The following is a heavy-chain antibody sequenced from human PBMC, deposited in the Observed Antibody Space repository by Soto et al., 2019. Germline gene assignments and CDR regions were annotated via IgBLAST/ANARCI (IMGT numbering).Heavy chain of an antibody. J-gene: IGHJ5*02. D-gene: IGHD6-13*01. CDR3: ARSSIAAAPGGWFDP. V-gene: IGHV4-39*01. CDR1: GGSISSSSYY. CDR2: FYYSGST. Sequence: SEKQSLTCTVSGGSISSSSYYRGWIRQPPGKGLEWIGSFYYSGSTYYNPSLKSRVSISVDTSKNQFSLKLSSVTAADTAVYYCARSSIAAAPGGWFDPWGQG.